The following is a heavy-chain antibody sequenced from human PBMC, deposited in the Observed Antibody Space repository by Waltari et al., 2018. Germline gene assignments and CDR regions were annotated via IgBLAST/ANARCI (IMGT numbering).Heavy chain of an antibody. Sequence: QVQLVQSGAEVKKPGASVKVSCEASGYTFTGRYLHWVRQAPGQGLEWMGRIKPNSGGTDYAQKFQDRVTRTRDTSSSTAYMELSGLRSDDTAVYYCAREATHSYYYFLDVWGKGTTVTVSS. CDR1: GYTFTGRY. CDR3: AREATHSYYYFLDV. CDR2: IKPNSGGT. V-gene: IGHV1-2*06. J-gene: IGHJ6*03.